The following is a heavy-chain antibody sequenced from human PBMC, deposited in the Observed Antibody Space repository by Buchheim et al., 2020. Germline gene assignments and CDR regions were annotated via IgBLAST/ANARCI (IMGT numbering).Heavy chain of an antibody. CDR3: ARESEQWLQFGIDY. J-gene: IGHJ4*02. CDR1: GFTFSSFW. D-gene: IGHD6-19*01. CDR2: IKSDGTIT. Sequence: EVQLVESGGGLVQPGGSLRLSCAASGFTFSSFWMHWVRQAPGKGLVWVSKIKSDGTITEYADSVKGRFTISRDNAKNTLYLQMNSLRAEDTAVYYCARESEQWLQFGIDYWGQGTL. V-gene: IGHV3-74*03.